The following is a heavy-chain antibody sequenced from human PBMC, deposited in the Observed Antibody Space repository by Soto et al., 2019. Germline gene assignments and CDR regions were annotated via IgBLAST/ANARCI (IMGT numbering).Heavy chain of an antibody. D-gene: IGHD6-6*01. CDR2: SSSSSSYI. V-gene: IGHV3-21*01. CDR1: GFTFSSYS. CDR3: ARGRGSSTASYGLDV. J-gene: IGHJ6*02. Sequence: GGSLRLTCAASGFTFSSYSMNWVRQAPGKGLEWDSSSSSSSSYIYYADSVKGRFTISRDNAKNSLYLQMYSLRAEDTAVYSSARGRGSSTASYGLDVWGQGTPVTVSS.